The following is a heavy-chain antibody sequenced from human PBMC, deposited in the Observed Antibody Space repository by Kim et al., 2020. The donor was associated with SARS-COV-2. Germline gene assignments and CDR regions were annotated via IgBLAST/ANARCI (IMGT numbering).Heavy chain of an antibody. V-gene: IGHV3-74*01. J-gene: IGHJ4*02. CDR2: VRPDGRVT. CDR3: VRGTTGWSGIDY. D-gene: IGHD6-19*01. Sequence: PRGGPVWGADVRPDGRVTSYADSVGGQFTISRHNAKNTVYLQMNSLTAEDTAVYFCVRGTTGWSGIDYWGQGTLVTVSS.